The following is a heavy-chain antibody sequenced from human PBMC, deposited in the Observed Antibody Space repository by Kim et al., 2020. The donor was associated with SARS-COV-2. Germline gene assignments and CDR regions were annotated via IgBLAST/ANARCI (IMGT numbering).Heavy chain of an antibody. Sequence: GGSLRLSCAASGFTFSSYSMNWVRQAPGKGLEWVSSISSSSYIYYADSVKGRFTISRDNAKNSLYLQMNSLRAEDTAVYYCARDIQYYYGSGSYGDYYYYGMDVWGQGTTVTVSS. J-gene: IGHJ6*02. CDR3: ARDIQYYYGSGSYGDYYYYGMDV. D-gene: IGHD3-10*01. V-gene: IGHV3-21*01. CDR1: GFTFSSYS. CDR2: ISSSSYI.